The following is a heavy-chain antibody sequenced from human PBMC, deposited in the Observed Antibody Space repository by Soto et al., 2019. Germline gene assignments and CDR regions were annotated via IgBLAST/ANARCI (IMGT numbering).Heavy chain of an antibody. J-gene: IGHJ4*02. CDR1: GVSISNSSYY. CDR3: ARHGSN. V-gene: IGHV4-39*01. Sequence: SETLSLTCTVSGVSISNSSYYWGWIRRPPGKGLEWIGTIYYSGITYYNPSLKSRVTISVDTSKNQLSLKLTSVTAADTAVYYCARHGSNWGQGTLVTVSS. CDR2: IYYSGIT.